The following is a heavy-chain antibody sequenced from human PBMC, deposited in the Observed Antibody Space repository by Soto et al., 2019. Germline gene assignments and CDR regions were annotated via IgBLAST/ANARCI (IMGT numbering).Heavy chain of an antibody. V-gene: IGHV3-66*01. J-gene: IGHJ6*03. D-gene: IGHD6-13*01. CDR1: GFTVSSNY. Sequence: GGSLRLSCAASGFTVSSNYMSWVRQAPGKGLEWVSVIYSGGSTYYADSVKGRFTISRDNSKNTLYLQMNSLRAEDTAVYYCARDSYSSTHYYYYYMDVWXKGTTVTVSS. CDR2: IYSGGST. CDR3: ARDSYSSTHYYYYYMDV.